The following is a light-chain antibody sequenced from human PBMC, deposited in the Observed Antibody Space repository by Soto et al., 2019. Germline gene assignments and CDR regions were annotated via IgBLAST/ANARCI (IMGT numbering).Light chain of an antibody. V-gene: IGKV1-39*01. CDR2: AQS. Sequence: DIQMTQSPSSLSASVGDRVTITCRASQHISDYINWYQHKPGKSPKLLIYAQSNLQSWVPSRFTGSRSGTAFNLTITSLQVEDFATYYCQQSYSAPQTFGQGTKVEIK. CDR3: QQSYSAPQT. J-gene: IGKJ1*01. CDR1: QHISDY.